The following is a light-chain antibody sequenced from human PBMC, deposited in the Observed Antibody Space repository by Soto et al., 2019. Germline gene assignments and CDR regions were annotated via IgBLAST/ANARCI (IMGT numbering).Light chain of an antibody. CDR1: QSVSSSY. CDR3: QQSLT. J-gene: IGKJ1*01. CDR2: GAS. Sequence: EIVLTESPGTLSLSPGERATLSCRASQSVSSSYLAWYQQKPGQAPRLLIYGASSRATGIPDRFSGSGSGTDFTLTISRLEPEDFAVYYCQQSLTFGQGTMVDIK. V-gene: IGKV3-20*01.